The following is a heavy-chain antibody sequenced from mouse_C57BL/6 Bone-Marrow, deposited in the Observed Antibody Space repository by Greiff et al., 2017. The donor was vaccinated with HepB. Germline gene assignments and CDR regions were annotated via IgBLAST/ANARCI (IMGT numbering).Heavy chain of an antibody. CDR2: INPSSGYT. CDR1: GYTFTSYT. J-gene: IGHJ3*01. CDR3: ARSHDGSSSWFAY. V-gene: IGHV1-4*01. Sequence: VHLVESGAELARPGASVKMSCKASGYTFTSYTMHWVKQRPGQGLEWIGYINPSSGYTKYNQKFKDKATLTADKSSSTAYMQLSSLTSEDSAVYYCARSHDGSSSWFAYWGQGTLVTVSA. D-gene: IGHD1-1*01.